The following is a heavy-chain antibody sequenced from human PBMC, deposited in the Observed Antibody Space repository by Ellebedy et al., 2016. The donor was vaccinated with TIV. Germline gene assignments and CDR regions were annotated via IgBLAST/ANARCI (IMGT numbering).Heavy chain of an antibody. CDR3: ARRGSYGDYAVQINSWFDT. CDR1: GFSFRSYW. CDR2: LRHDGNEE. V-gene: IGHV3-7*01. D-gene: IGHD4-17*01. J-gene: IGHJ5*02. Sequence: PGGSLRLSCKGSGFSFRSYWMSWVRQAPGKGLEWVANLRHDGNEEYYADSVKGRFTISRDNADNSLFLQMNSLRAEDTAVYYCARRGSYGDYAVQINSWFDTWGRGTLVAVSS.